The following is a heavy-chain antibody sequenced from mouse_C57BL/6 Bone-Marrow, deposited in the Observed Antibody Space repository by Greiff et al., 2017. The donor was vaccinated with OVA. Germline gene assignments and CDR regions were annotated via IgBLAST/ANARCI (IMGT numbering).Heavy chain of an antibody. Sequence: VKLQESGAELVRPGTSVKVSCKASGYAFTNYLIEWVKQRPGQGLEWIGVINPGSGGTNYNEKFKGKATLTADKSSSTAYMQLSSLTSEDSAVYFCARAGGSGSAYWGQGTLVTVSA. CDR2: INPGSGGT. V-gene: IGHV1-54*01. CDR1: GYAFTNYL. CDR3: ARAGGSGSAY. J-gene: IGHJ3*01. D-gene: IGHD1-1*01.